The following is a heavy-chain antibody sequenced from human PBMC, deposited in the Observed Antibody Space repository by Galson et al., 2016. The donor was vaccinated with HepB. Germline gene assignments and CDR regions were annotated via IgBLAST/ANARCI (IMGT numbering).Heavy chain of an antibody. CDR2: IYPTDSYD. D-gene: IGHD3-10*01. CDR3: ARQGGSGRAAFDL. J-gene: IGHJ3*01. V-gene: IGHV5-10-1*01. Sequence: QSGAEVKKPGESLRISCKGSAYSFTSYWITWVRQMPGKGLEWMGRIYPTDSYDNYSPSFQGHVTVSADKSISTAFLQWSSLKASDTARYYCARQGGSGRAAFDLWGQGTMVTVSS. CDR1: AYSFTSYW.